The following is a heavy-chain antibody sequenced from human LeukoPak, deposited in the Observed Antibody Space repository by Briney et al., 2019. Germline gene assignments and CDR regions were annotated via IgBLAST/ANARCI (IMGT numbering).Heavy chain of an antibody. Sequence: ASVKVSCKASGYTFTGYYMHWVRQAPGQGLEWMGWINPNSGGTNYAQKFQGWVTMTRDTSISTAYMELSRLRSDDTAVYYCARGLGYSNYVDYYYMDVWGKGTTVTVSS. CDR2: INPNSGGT. D-gene: IGHD4-11*01. J-gene: IGHJ6*03. V-gene: IGHV1-2*04. CDR3: ARGLGYSNYVDYYYMDV. CDR1: GYTFTGYY.